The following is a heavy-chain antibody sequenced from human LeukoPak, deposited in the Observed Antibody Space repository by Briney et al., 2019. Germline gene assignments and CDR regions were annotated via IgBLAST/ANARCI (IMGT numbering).Heavy chain of an antibody. V-gene: IGHV4-4*07. CDR2: IYTTGST. Sequence: PETLSLTCTVSGASITNYYWSWIRQPAGKGLEFIGRIYTTGSTDYSPSLKSRVAMSVDTSKNKFSLKMTSVTAADTAMYYCARQKYSSGWYYFDHWGQGSLVSVSS. CDR1: GASITNYY. J-gene: IGHJ4*02. CDR3: ARQKYSSGWYYFDH. D-gene: IGHD6-19*01.